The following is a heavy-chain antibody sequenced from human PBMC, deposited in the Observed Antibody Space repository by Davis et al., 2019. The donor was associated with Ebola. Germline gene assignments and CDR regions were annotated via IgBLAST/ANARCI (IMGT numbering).Heavy chain of an antibody. CDR2: ISDSGGST. V-gene: IGHV3-53*01. CDR3: ARDRKPMVRGDYFDY. Sequence: GGSLRLSCAASGFTVSSNYMSWVRQAPGKGLEWVSGISDSGGSTHYADSVKGRFTISRDNSKNTLYLQMNSLRAEDTAVYYCARDRKPMVRGDYFDYWGQGTLVTVSS. J-gene: IGHJ4*02. CDR1: GFTVSSNY. D-gene: IGHD3-10*01.